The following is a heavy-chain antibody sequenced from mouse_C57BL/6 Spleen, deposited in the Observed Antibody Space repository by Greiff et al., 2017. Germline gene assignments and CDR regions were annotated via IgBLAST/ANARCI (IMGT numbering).Heavy chain of an antibody. V-gene: IGHV1-82*01. Sequence: VQLQQSGPELVKPGASVKISCKASGYAFSSSWMNWVKQRPGKGLEWIGRIYPGDGDTNYNGKFKGKATRTADKSSSTAYMQLSSLTSEDSAVYFCARSDYYGSSHYYAMDYWGQGTSVTVSS. D-gene: IGHD1-1*01. CDR1: GYAFSSSW. CDR3: ARSDYYGSSHYYAMDY. CDR2: IYPGDGDT. J-gene: IGHJ4*01.